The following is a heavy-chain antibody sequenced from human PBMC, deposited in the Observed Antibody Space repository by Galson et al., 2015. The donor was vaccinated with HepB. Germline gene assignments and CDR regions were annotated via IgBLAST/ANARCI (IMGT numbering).Heavy chain of an antibody. CDR2: IKQDGSEK. V-gene: IGHV3-7*01. CDR3: AREGIVVVPAAMAALDY. J-gene: IGHJ4*02. D-gene: IGHD2-2*01. CDR1: GFTFSSYW. Sequence: SLRLSCAASGFTFSSYWMSWVRQAPGKGLEWVANIKQDGSEKYYVDSVKGRFTISRDNAKNSLYLQMNSLRAEDTAVYYCAREGIVVVPAAMAALDYWGQGTLVTVSS.